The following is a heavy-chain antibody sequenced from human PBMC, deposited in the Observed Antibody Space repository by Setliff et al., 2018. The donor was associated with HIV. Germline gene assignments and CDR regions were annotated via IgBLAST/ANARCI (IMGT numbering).Heavy chain of an antibody. CDR1: GYRFTSHW. Sequence: GESLKISCKGVGYRFTSHWIAWVRQMPGKGLEWMGNIYPGDSETRYSPSFHGQVTFSADTIVDTAYLQWNTLKSSDTAMYYCAREIRTIEGGALDIWGQGTSVTVSS. D-gene: IGHD3-16*01. V-gene: IGHV5-51*01. CDR3: AREIRTIEGGALDI. J-gene: IGHJ3*02. CDR2: IYPGDSET.